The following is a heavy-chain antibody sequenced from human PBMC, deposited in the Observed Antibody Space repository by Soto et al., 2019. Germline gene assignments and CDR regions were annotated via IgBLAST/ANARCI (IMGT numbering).Heavy chain of an antibody. CDR1: GGSISSHY. CDR2: IYYSGST. J-gene: IGHJ5*02. D-gene: IGHD3-9*01. Sequence: PSETLSLTCTVSGGSISSHYWSWIRQPPGQGLEWIGYIYYSGSTNYNPSLKSRVTISVDTSKNQFSLKLSSVTAADTAVYYCARAGILTGYDNWFDPWGQGTLVTVSS. CDR3: ARAGILTGYDNWFDP. V-gene: IGHV4-59*11.